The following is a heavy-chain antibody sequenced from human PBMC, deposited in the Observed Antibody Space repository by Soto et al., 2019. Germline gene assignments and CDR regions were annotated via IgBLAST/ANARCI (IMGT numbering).Heavy chain of an antibody. CDR3: AIGPPALLIPVPPPPEKPQTNYGRDV. D-gene: IGHD2-21*01. J-gene: IGHJ6*02. Sequence: SETLSLTCAVYGGSFSGYYWSWIRQPPGKGLEWIGEINHSGSTNYNPSLKSRVTISVDTSKNQFSLKLSSVTAADTAVYYCAIGPPALLIPVPPPPEKPQTNYGRDVGGQGTRVPVSS. CDR1: GGSFSGYY. CDR2: INHSGST. V-gene: IGHV4-34*01.